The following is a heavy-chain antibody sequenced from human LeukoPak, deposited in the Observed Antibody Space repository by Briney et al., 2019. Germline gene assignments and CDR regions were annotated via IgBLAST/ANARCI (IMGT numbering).Heavy chain of an antibody. Sequence: GGSLRLSCAASGFTFSSYAMSWVRQAPGKGLEWVSAISGSGGSTYYADSVKGRFTISRDNSKNTLYLQMNSLRAEDTAVYYCAKDHATMYSSSSGWGYWGQGTLVTVSS. CDR3: AKDHATMYSSSSGWGY. CDR2: ISGSGGST. V-gene: IGHV3-23*01. CDR1: GFTFSSYA. J-gene: IGHJ4*02. D-gene: IGHD6-6*01.